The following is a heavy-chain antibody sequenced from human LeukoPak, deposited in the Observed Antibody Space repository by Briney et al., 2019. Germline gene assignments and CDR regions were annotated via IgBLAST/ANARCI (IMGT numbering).Heavy chain of an antibody. D-gene: IGHD2-15*01. Sequence: SETLSLTCSVSGGSIRNYSWSWIRQPAGKGLEWIGRIYTSGSTNYNPSLKSRVTMSVDTSKNQFSLKLSSVTAADTAVYYCASREGYCSGGSCYFFDYWGQGTLVTVSS. J-gene: IGHJ4*02. CDR3: ASREGYCSGGSCYFFDY. V-gene: IGHV4-4*07. CDR1: GGSIRNYS. CDR2: IYTSGST.